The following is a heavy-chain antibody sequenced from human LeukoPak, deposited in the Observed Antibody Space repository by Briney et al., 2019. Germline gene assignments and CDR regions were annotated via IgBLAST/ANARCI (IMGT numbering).Heavy chain of an antibody. CDR2: IYYSGST. D-gene: IGHD6-6*01. V-gene: IGHV4-59*11. Sequence: PSETLSLTCTISGGSISSHYWNWIRQPPGKGLEWIGYIYYSGSTNYNPSLKSRVTTSLDTSENQFSLKLSSVTAADTAVYYCARGYQGRQLGRLGYYYYYYMDVWGKGTTVTVSS. J-gene: IGHJ6*03. CDR3: ARGYQGRQLGRLGYYYYYYMDV. CDR1: GGSISSHY.